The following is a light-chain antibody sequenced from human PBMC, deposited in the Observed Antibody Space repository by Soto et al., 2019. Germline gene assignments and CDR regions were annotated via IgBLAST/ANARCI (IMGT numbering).Light chain of an antibody. CDR2: DVS. CDR1: QSISNW. CDR3: QQSNTFWT. Sequence: GDRVTITCRASQSISNWLAWYQQKPGKAPKLLIYDVSSLESGVPSRFSGSGSGTEFTLTISSLQPDDFATYYCQQSNTFWTFGQGTKVEIK. V-gene: IGKV1-5*01. J-gene: IGKJ1*01.